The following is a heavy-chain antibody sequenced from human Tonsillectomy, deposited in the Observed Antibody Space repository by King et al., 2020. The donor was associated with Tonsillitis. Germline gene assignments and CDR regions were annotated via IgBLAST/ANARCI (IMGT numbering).Heavy chain of an antibody. CDR3: AGGLSGYYNFDY. V-gene: IGHV3-33*08. CDR2: LWCDGSIK. Sequence: VQLVESGGGVVQPGRSLRLSCAASGFSFSTYGMHWVRQAPGKGRELVAVLWCDGSIKYYADSGKGRFTISRDNSKNTLYLQMNSLRAEDTAVHYCAGGLSGYYNFDYWGQGTLVTVSS. D-gene: IGHD3-9*01. CDR1: GFSFSTYG. J-gene: IGHJ4*02.